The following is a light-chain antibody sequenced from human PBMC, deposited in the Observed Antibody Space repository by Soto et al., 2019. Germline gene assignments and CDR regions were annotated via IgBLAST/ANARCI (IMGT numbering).Light chain of an antibody. CDR3: QQYNTWPPET. V-gene: IGKV3-15*01. CDR1: QSVSSN. J-gene: IGKJ1*01. Sequence: EIVMTQSPATLSLSPGERATLSCRASQSVSSNLAWYQQKPGQAPRLLIYGATTRATGIPARFSGSGSGTEFTLTISSLQSEDFAVYYRQQYNTWPPETFGQGTKVEIK. CDR2: GAT.